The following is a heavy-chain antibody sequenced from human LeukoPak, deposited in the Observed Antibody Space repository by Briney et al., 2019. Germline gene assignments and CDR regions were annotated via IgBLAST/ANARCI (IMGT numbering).Heavy chain of an antibody. CDR2: IYTSGST. Sequence: PSQTLSLTCTVSGGSISSGSYYWSWIRQPAGKGLEWIGRIYTSGSTNYNPSLKSRVTISVDTSKNQFSLKLSSVTAADTAVYYCARADYYYGSGSYYPFDPWGQGTLVTVSS. CDR1: GGSISSGSYY. D-gene: IGHD3-10*01. CDR3: ARADYYYGSGSYYPFDP. V-gene: IGHV4-61*02. J-gene: IGHJ5*02.